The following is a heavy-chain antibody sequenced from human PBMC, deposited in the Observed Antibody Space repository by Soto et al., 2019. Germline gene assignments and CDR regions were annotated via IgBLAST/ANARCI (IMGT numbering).Heavy chain of an antibody. CDR2: ISYDGSNK. CDR3: AKPVGYAGADFDY. D-gene: IGHD1-1*01. Sequence: QVQLVESGGGVVQPGRSLRLSCAASGFTFSSYGMHWVRQAPGKGLEWVAVISYDGSNKYYADSVKGRFTISRDNSKNTLYLQMNSLRAEDTAVHYCAKPVGYAGADFDYWGQRTLVTVSS. V-gene: IGHV3-30*18. CDR1: GFTFSSYG. J-gene: IGHJ4*02.